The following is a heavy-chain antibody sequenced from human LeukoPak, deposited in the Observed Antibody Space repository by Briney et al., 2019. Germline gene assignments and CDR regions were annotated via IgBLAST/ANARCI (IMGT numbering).Heavy chain of an antibody. CDR3: ARGRITMVRESDAFDI. J-gene: IGHJ3*02. D-gene: IGHD3-10*01. Sequence: GGSLRLSCAASGFTVSSNYMSWVRQAPGKGLEWVSVIYSGGSTYYADSVKGRFTISRDNSKNTLYLQMNSLRAEDTAVYYCARGRITMVRESDAFDIWGQGTVVTVSS. CDR1: GFTVSSNY. V-gene: IGHV3-53*01. CDR2: IYSGGST.